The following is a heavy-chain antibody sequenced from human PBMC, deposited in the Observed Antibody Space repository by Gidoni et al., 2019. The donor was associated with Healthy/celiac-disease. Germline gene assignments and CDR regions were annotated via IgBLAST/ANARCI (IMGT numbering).Heavy chain of an antibody. J-gene: IGHJ4*02. CDR3: AKDTAPDHGDFDY. V-gene: IGHV3-9*01. CDR1: GFTFDDYA. Sequence: EVQLVESGGGLVQPGRSLRLSCAASGFTFDDYAMHWVRQAPGKGLEWVSGISWNSGSIGYADSVKGRFTISRDNAKNSLYLQMNSLRAEDTALYYCAKDTAPDHGDFDYWGQGTLVTVSS. CDR2: ISWNSGSI.